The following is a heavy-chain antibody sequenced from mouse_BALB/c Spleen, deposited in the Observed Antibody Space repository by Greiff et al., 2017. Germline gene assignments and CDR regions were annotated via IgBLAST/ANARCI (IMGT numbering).Heavy chain of an antibody. CDR2: IYPGDGDT. D-gene: IGHD2-10*02. CDR1: GYTFTSYW. CDR3: ARSYGNYDARDY. V-gene: IGHV1-87*01. Sequence: VQLQQSGAELARPGASVKLSCKASGYTFTSYWMQWVKQRPGQGLEWIGAIYPGDGDTRYTQKFKGKATLTADKSSSPAYMQLSSLASEDSAVYYGARSYGNYDARDYWGQGTSVTVSS. J-gene: IGHJ4*01.